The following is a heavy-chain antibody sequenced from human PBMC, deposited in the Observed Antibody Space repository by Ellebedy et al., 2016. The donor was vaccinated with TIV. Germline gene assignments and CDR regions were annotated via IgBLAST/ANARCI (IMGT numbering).Heavy chain of an antibody. Sequence: ASVKVSCXASGYTFTSYAMHWVRQAPGQRLEWMGWINAGNGNTKYSQKFQGRVTITRDTSASTAYMELRSLRSDDTAVYYCARGTYSSGWYVLDAFDIWGQGTMVTVSS. J-gene: IGHJ3*02. CDR3: ARGTYSSGWYVLDAFDI. V-gene: IGHV1-3*01. CDR2: INAGNGNT. CDR1: GYTFTSYA. D-gene: IGHD6-19*01.